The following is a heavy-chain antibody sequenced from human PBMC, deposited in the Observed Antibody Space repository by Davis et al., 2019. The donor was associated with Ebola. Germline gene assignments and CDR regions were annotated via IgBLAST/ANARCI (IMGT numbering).Heavy chain of an antibody. Sequence: PGGSLRLSCAASGFTFSTYAIHWVRQAPGKGLEWVAVISYDGSNKYYADSVKGRFTISRDNAKNSLYLQMNSLRAEDTAVYYCARSLDGYNWLLYWEGNAFDIWGQGTMVTVSS. CDR2: ISYDGSNK. CDR3: ARSLDGYNWLLYWEGNAFDI. CDR1: GFTFSTYA. D-gene: IGHD5-24*01. V-gene: IGHV3-30-3*01. J-gene: IGHJ3*02.